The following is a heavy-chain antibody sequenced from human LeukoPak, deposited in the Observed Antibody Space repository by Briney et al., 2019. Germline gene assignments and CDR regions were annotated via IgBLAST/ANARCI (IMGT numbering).Heavy chain of an antibody. CDR1: GGSISSGSYY. J-gene: IGHJ5*02. V-gene: IGHV4-61*02. CDR3: ARGITGRGRFDP. CDR2: IYSSGIT. D-gene: IGHD3-10*01. Sequence: SETLSLTCTVSGGSISSGSYYWNWIRQPAGKGLEWIGRIYSSGITNYNPSLKSRLTMSIDTSKSQFFLNLSSLTAADTAVYYCARGITGRGRFDPWGQGTLVTVSS.